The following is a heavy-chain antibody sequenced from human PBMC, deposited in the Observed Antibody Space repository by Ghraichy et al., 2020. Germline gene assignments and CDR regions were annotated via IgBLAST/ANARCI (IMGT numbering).Heavy chain of an antibody. Sequence: GSLRLSCAASGFTFSSYWMHWVRQAPGKGLVWVSRINSDGSSTNYADSVKGRFTISRDNAKNTLYLQMNSLRAEDTAVYYCAREVTIFGVADWGQGTLVTVSS. CDR1: GFTFSSYW. CDR3: AREVTIFGVAD. D-gene: IGHD3-3*01. CDR2: INSDGSST. J-gene: IGHJ4*02. V-gene: IGHV3-74*01.